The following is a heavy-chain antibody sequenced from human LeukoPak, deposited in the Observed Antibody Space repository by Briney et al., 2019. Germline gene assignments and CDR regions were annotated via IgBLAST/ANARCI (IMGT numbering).Heavy chain of an antibody. CDR1: GGSISSGGYY. Sequence: PSQTLSLTCTVSGGSISSGGYYWSWIRQHPGKGLEWIGNIYYSGTTSYNPSFKSRVTITVDTSKNQFSLKLSSVTAADTAVYYCASLVGPEIDYGVTLEGMDVWGQGTTVTVSS. D-gene: IGHD4-17*01. J-gene: IGHJ6*02. V-gene: IGHV4-31*03. CDR3: ASLVGPEIDYGVTLEGMDV. CDR2: IYYSGTT.